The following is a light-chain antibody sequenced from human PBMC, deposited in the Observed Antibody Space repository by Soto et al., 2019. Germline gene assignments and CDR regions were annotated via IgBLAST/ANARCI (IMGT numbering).Light chain of an antibody. V-gene: IGLV1-51*02. CDR3: GTWDSSLNAGV. Sequence: QSVLTQSPSVSAAPGQKVTISCSGSSSNIGKNYVSWYQQLPGTAPKRLIYESDRRPSGIPDRFSGSKSGTSATLGITELQTGDEADYYCGTWDSSLNAGVFSGGTKLTVL. CDR2: ESD. CDR1: SSNIGKNY. J-gene: IGLJ3*02.